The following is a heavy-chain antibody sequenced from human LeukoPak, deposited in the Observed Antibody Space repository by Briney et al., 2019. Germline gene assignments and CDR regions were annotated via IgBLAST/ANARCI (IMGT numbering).Heavy chain of an antibody. CDR1: GGSISSYY. CDR2: IYYSGST. V-gene: IGHV4-59*01. Sequence: ETLSLTCTVSGGSISSYYWSWIRQPPGKGLEWIGYIYYSGSTNYDPSLKSRVTISVDTSKNQFSLKLSSVTAADTAVYYCARGRWELDFDYWGQGTLVTV. J-gene: IGHJ4*02. CDR3: ARGRWELDFDY. D-gene: IGHD1-26*01.